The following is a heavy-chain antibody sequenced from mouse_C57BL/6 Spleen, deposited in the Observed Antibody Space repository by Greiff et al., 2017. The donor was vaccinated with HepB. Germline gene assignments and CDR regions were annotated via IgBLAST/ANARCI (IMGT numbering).Heavy chain of an antibody. CDR3: TRLDTSFDY. CDR2: IDPETGGT. J-gene: IGHJ2*01. Sequence: QVQLQQPGAELVRPGASVTLSCKASGYTFTDYEMHWVKQTPVHGLEWIGAIDPETGGTAYNQKFKGKAILTADKSSSTAYMELRSLTSEDSAVYYCTRLDTSFDYWGQGTTLTVSS. V-gene: IGHV1-15*01. CDR1: GYTFTDYE.